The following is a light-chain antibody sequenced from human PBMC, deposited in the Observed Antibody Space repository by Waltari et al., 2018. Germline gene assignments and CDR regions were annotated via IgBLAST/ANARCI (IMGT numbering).Light chain of an antibody. CDR1: QSVLYSSNNKNY. Sequence: DIVMTQSPDSLAVSLGERATINCKSSQSVLYSSNNKNYLAWYQQKPGQPPKLLIYWASTRESGVPDRFSGRGSGTDFTLTISSLQADDVAVYYCQQYYSTPYTFGQGTKLEIK. CDR3: QQYYSTPYT. CDR2: WAS. V-gene: IGKV4-1*01. J-gene: IGKJ2*01.